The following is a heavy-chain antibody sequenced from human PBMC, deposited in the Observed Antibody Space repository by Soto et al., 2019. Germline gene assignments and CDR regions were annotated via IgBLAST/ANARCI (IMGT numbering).Heavy chain of an antibody. V-gene: IGHV3-9*01. J-gene: IGHJ4*02. D-gene: IGHD3-3*02. CDR3: IKDISPEGLDY. CDR2: IYWDSNRI. CDR1: GSTLHDYA. Sequence: EAQLVESGGGLIQPGTSLRLSCTDSGSTLHDYAMHWVRQASGQGLEWVAGIYWDSNRIDYADSVKGRFTISRDNAKKSLNLQMNDLRAEETALYYCIKDISPEGLDYWGQGTHVNVSS.